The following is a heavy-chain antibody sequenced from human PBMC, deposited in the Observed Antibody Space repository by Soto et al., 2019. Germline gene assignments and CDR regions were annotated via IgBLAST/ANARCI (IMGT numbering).Heavy chain of an antibody. V-gene: IGHV3-23*01. D-gene: IGHD1-26*01. CDR2: ISGSGGST. CDR1: GFTFSSYA. CDR3: AKRIGESYAGNWFDP. Sequence: GGSLRLSCAASGFTFSSYAMSWVRQAPGKGMEWVSAISGSGGSTYYADSVKGRFTISRDNSKNTLYLQMNSLRAEDTAVYYCAKRIGESYAGNWFDPWGQGTLVTVSS. J-gene: IGHJ5*02.